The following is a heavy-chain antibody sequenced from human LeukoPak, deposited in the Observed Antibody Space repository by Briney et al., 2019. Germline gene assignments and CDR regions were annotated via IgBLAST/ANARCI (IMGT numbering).Heavy chain of an antibody. D-gene: IGHD2-2*01. J-gene: IGHJ2*01. CDR1: GGSISSYY. Sequence: SETLSLTCTVSGGSISSYYWSWIRQPPGKGLEWIGYIYNSGSTKYNPSLKSRVTISVDTSKNQFSLKLSSVTAADTAVHYCARWVVPAGLWYFDLWGRGTLVTVSS. CDR3: ARWVVPAGLWYFDL. V-gene: IGHV4-59*01. CDR2: IYNSGST.